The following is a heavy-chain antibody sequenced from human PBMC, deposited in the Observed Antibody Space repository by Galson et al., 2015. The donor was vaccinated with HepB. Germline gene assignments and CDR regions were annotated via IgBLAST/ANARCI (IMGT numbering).Heavy chain of an antibody. CDR1: GFTVSSNY. V-gene: IGHV3-66*02. CDR3: ARLTYNFALRKKYFDY. D-gene: IGHD1-1*01. Sequence: SLRLSCAASGFTVSSNYMSWVRQAPGKGLEWVSVIYTGGSTYYADSVKGRFTISRDNSKNTLYLQMNSLRAEDTAVYYCARLTYNFALRKKYFDYWGQGTLVTVSS. CDR2: IYTGGST. J-gene: IGHJ4*02.